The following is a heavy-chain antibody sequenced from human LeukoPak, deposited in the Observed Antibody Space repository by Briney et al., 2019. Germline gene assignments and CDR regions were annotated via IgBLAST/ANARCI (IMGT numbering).Heavy chain of an antibody. Sequence: PGGSLRLSCAASGFTFDDYAMHWVRQAPGKGLEWVSGIRWNSGSIGYADSVKGRFTISRDNAKNSLYLQTNSLRAEDTALYYCAKETRLWDLSVSAFDIWGQGTMVTVSS. CDR1: GFTFDDYA. J-gene: IGHJ3*02. D-gene: IGHD3-16*01. CDR2: IRWNSGSI. V-gene: IGHV3-9*01. CDR3: AKETRLWDLSVSAFDI.